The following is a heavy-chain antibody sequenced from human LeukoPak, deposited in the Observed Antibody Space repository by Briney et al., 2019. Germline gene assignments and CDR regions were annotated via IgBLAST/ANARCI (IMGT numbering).Heavy chain of an antibody. Sequence: ASVKVSCKASGHTFTSYDINWVRQATGQGLEWMGWMNPNSGNTGYAQKFQGRVTMTRNTSISTAYMELSSLRSEDTAVYYCARALKTYYGDYAYYYYGMDVWGQGTTVTVSS. V-gene: IGHV1-8*01. D-gene: IGHD4-17*01. J-gene: IGHJ6*02. CDR3: ARALKTYYGDYAYYYYGMDV. CDR1: GHTFTSYD. CDR2: MNPNSGNT.